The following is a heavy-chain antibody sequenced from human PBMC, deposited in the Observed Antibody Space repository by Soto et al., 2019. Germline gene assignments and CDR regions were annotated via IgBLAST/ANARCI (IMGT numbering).Heavy chain of an antibody. CDR3: ARGGKYCTNGVCSFYGMDV. CDR1: GSSISSGGYS. J-gene: IGHJ6*02. Sequence: PSDTLSLTCTVAGSSISSGGYSWSWIRQPPGKGLEWIGYMYHSGSTYYNSSLKSRVTISVDTSKNQFSLKLSSVTADDTAVYYCARGGKYCTNGVCSFYGMDVWGQGTTVTVSS. CDR2: MYHSGST. D-gene: IGHD2-8*01. V-gene: IGHV4-30-2*01.